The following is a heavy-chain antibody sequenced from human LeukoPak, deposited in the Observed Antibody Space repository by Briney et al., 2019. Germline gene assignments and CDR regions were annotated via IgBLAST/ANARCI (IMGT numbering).Heavy chain of an antibody. V-gene: IGHV4-59*01. CDR2: IYYTGST. D-gene: IGHD3-10*01. Sequence: PSETLSLTCSVSGGSISSYYWSWVRQPPGKGLEWIGYIYYTGSTNYNPSLKSRVTISVDTSKNQFSLKLTSMTAADTAVYYCARLTTRPGGIRPLIMDFWGQGTLVTVSS. J-gene: IGHJ4*02. CDR3: ARLTTRPGGIRPLIMDF. CDR1: GGSISSYY.